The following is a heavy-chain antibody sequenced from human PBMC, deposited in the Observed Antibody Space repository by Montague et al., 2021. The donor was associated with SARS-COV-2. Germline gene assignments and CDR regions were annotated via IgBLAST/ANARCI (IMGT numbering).Heavy chain of an antibody. V-gene: IGHV4-61*02. CDR3: ARSAFRYFDRPGMDV. CDR1: GGSIRSDGFY. J-gene: IGHJ6*02. D-gene: IGHD3-9*01. CDR2: IDASGTT. Sequence: TLSLTCTVSGGSIRSDGFYWNWIRQPAGKGLGWIGRIDASGTTNYKPSLKSRVIISLDRSKNQFSLKLSSVIAADTAVYYCARSAFRYFDRPGMDVWGQGTTVTVSS.